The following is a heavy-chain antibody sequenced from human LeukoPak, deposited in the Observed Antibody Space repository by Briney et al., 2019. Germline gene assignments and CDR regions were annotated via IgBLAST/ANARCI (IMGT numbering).Heavy chain of an antibody. V-gene: IGHV4-4*09. Sequence: SETLSLTCTVSGDSISNYYWSWVRRLPGKGLEWIGYIYPTGTTNYSPSLKSRVTVSLGTSKNQLSLNLNSVTAADTAVYYCARHPRPAIHWYFDLWGRGILVTVSS. D-gene: IGHD3-3*01. J-gene: IGHJ2*01. CDR2: IYPTGTT. CDR3: ARHPRPAIHWYFDL. CDR1: GDSISNYY.